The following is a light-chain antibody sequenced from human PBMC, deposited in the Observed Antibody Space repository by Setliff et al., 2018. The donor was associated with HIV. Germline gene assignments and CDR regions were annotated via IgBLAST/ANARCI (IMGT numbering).Light chain of an antibody. CDR1: SGSVSSSYY. Sequence: QTVVTQEPSFAVSPGGTVTLTCGLSSGSVSSSYYPSWYQQTPGQAPRTLIYSTNTRSSGVPDRFSGSILGNKAALTITGAQADDESDYYCVLYMGSVISVFGGGTKGTVL. J-gene: IGLJ2*01. V-gene: IGLV8-61*01. CDR3: VLYMGSVISV. CDR2: STN.